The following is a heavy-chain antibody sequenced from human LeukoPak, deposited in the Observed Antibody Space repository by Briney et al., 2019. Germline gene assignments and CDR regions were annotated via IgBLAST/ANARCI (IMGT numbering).Heavy chain of an antibody. V-gene: IGHV1-18*01. D-gene: IGHD5-18*01. CDR3: ARPRSRYSYGFVTGPPDAFEI. CDR1: GYTFTSYD. J-gene: IGHJ3*02. Sequence: ASVKVSCKASGYTFTSYDISWVRQAPGQGLEWMGWIIAYNGNTNYAEKLQGRVTMTTDTSTSTAYMELKSLRSDDTAVYYCARPRSRYSYGFVTGPPDAFEIWGQGTMVTVSS. CDR2: IIAYNGNT.